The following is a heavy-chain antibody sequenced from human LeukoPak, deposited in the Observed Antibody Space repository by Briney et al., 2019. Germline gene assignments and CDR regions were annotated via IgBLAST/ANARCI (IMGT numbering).Heavy chain of an antibody. J-gene: IGHJ6*02. CDR2: FDPEDGET. V-gene: IGHV1-24*01. D-gene: IGHD3-3*01. CDR1: GYTLTELS. Sequence: ASVKVSCKVSGYTLTELSMHWVRQAPGKGLEWMGGFDPEDGETIYAQKFQGRVTMTEDTSTDTAYMELSSLKSEDTAVYYCATGPKRFLEWLQNYYYYYGRDVWGQGTTVTVSS. CDR3: ATGPKRFLEWLQNYYYYYGRDV.